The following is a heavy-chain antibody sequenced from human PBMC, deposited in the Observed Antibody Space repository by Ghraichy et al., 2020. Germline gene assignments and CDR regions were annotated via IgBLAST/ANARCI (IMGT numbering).Heavy chain of an antibody. D-gene: IGHD3-10*01. CDR1: GGSFSGYY. Sequence: ESLNISCAVYGGSFSGYYWSWIRQPPGKGLEWIGEINHSGSTNYNPSLKSRVTISVDTSKNQFSLKLSSVTAADTAVYYCARVHRSYYYGSGSLPQGAFDIWGQGTMVTVSS. V-gene: IGHV4-34*01. CDR3: ARVHRSYYYGSGSLPQGAFDI. CDR2: INHSGST. J-gene: IGHJ3*02.